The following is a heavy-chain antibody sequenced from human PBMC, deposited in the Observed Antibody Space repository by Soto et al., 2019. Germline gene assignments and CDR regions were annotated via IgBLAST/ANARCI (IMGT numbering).Heavy chain of an antibody. V-gene: IGHV3-23*01. J-gene: IGHJ4*02. CDR1: GFSFSSFA. CDR2: IGGSGVIT. D-gene: IGHD4-17*01. CDR3: AKDPNGDYVGAFDS. Sequence: HPWGSLRLSCRASGFSFSSFAMTWVRQAPGKGLEWVSSIGGSGVITYYADSVKGRFTISRDNSRNTLFLHMNSLRADDTAVYHCAKDPNGDYVGAFDSWGQGTLVTVS.